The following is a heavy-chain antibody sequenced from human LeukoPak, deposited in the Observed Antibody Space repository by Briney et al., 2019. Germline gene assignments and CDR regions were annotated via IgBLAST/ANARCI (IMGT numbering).Heavy chain of an antibody. CDR3: AKDQGVALGSKRDY. V-gene: IGHV3-30*02. Sequence: PGGSLRLSCAPSGFTFSNYDIHWVRQAPGKGLEWVAFIRYDGGVKYYADSVKGRFTISRDNSKKTLYMQVNSPRPENTAVYYSAKDQGVALGSKRDYWGQGTLVTVSP. J-gene: IGHJ4*02. CDR2: IRYDGGVK. CDR1: GFTFSNYD. D-gene: IGHD2-15*01.